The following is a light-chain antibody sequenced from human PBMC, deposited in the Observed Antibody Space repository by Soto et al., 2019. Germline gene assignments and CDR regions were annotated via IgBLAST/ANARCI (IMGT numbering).Light chain of an antibody. V-gene: IGLV2-14*01. CDR3: SSYTSSSTEV. Sequence: QSALTQPASVSGSPGQSITISCTGTSSDVGGYKYVSWYQQHPGKAPNLMIYDVSNRPSGVSNRFSGSKSGNTASLTISGLQAEDEADYYCSSYTSSSTEVFGGGTQLTVL. J-gene: IGLJ2*01. CDR2: DVS. CDR1: SSDVGGYKY.